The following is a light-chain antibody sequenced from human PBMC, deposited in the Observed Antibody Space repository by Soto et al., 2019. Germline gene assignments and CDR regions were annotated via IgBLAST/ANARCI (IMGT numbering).Light chain of an antibody. CDR3: AAWDDSLNGRV. CDR2: YDN. Sequence: QSALTQPASVSGTPGQRVTISCYGSNSNIGSNTVNWYQQLPGTAPKLLIYYDNLRPSGVPDRISGSKSGTSASLAISGLQSDDEADYYCAAWDDSLNGRVFGTGTKLTVL. V-gene: IGLV1-44*01. CDR1: NSNIGSNT. J-gene: IGLJ1*01.